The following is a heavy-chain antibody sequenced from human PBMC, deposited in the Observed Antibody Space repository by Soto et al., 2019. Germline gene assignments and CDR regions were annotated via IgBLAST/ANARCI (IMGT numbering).Heavy chain of an antibody. V-gene: IGHV1-18*01. Sequence: QVHLVQSGAEVKKPGASVKVSCNASGYTFITFGISWGRQAPGQGLEWMGWITPYNGKTNYAQKVQDRVTMTTDTSTGTAYMELRSLRSDDSAVYYCARDTSHYFDHWGQGTLVTVSS. J-gene: IGHJ4*02. CDR1: GYTFITFG. CDR3: ARDTSHYFDH. CDR2: ITPYNGKT. D-gene: IGHD2-2*01.